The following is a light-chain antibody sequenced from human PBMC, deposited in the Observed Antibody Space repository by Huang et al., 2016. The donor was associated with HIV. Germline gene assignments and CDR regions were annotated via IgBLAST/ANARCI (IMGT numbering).Light chain of an antibody. J-gene: IGKJ3*01. CDR2: DTS. V-gene: IGKV3-15*01. CDR1: QSINSN. Sequence: EIVMTQSPATLSVSPGERATLSCRASQSINSNLAWYQQKFGQAPRLLIYDTSTRASGIPARFSGSGSGTEFTLTISSLQSEDFAVYYCQNYNNWPLLTFGPVTKVDIK. CDR3: QNYNNWPLLT.